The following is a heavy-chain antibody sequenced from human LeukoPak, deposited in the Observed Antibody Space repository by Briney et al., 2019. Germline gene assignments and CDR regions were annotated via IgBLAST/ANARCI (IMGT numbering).Heavy chain of an antibody. Sequence: SVKVSCKASGGTFSSYVISWVRQAPGQGLEWMGGIIPIFGTANYAQKFQGRVTITADESTSTAYMELSSLRSEDTAVYYCARSKALRLDDIYYWGQGTLVTVSS. D-gene: IGHD3-9*01. V-gene: IGHV1-69*13. CDR2: IIPIFGTA. J-gene: IGHJ4*02. CDR1: GGTFSSYV. CDR3: ARSKALRLDDIYY.